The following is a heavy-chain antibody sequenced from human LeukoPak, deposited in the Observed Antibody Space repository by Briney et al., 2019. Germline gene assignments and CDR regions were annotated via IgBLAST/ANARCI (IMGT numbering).Heavy chain of an antibody. V-gene: IGHV1-3*01. Sequence: ASVKVSCKASGYTFTSYAMHWVRQAPGQSLEWMGWINAGDGNTKYSQKFQGRLTIIRDTSARIAYMELSSLRSEDTAVYYCARDLYSRFDYWGQGTLVTVSS. J-gene: IGHJ4*02. CDR1: GYTFTSYA. CDR2: INAGDGNT. CDR3: ARDLYSRFDY. D-gene: IGHD6-13*01.